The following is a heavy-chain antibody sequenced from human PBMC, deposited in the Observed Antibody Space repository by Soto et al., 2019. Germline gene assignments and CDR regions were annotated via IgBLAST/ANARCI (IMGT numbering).Heavy chain of an antibody. CDR1: GFTVSSNY. Sequence: EVQLMESGGGLVQPGGSLRLSCAASGFTVSSNYMSWVRQAPGKGLEWVSVIYAAGSTYYADSVKGRFTISRDESRNTLYLQLNSLRAEDTAVYYCARGSSDSVFDSWGQGTLVSVTS. J-gene: IGHJ4*02. V-gene: IGHV3-66*01. CDR2: IYAAGST. CDR3: ARGSSDSVFDS. D-gene: IGHD6-6*01.